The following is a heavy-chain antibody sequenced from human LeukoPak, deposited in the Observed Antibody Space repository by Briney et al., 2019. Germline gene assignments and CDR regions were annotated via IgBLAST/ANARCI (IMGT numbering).Heavy chain of an antibody. CDR2: ISAYSGYT. CDR1: GYTFTSYG. V-gene: IGHV1-18*01. D-gene: IGHD1-26*01. J-gene: IGHJ4*02. CDR3: ARGVLGADFDY. Sequence: ASVKVSCKASGYTFTSYGITWVRQAPGQGLEWMGWISAYSGYTKNAQKLQGRVTMTTDTSTSTAYMELRSLRSDDTAVYYCARGVLGADFDYWGQGTLVTVSS.